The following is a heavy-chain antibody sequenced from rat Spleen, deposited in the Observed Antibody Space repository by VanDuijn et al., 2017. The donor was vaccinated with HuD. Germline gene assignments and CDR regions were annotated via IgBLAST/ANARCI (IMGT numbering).Heavy chain of an antibody. Sequence: EVHLVESGGGLVQPGRSLKLSCAASGFIFSDYYMAWVRQAPKKGLEWVATISYDGSSTYYRDSVKGRFTISRDNAKSSLYLQMNSLKSEDTATYYCTTGVYSLDYWGQGVMVTVSS. CDR2: ISYDGSST. J-gene: IGHJ2*01. CDR3: TTGVYSLDY. D-gene: IGHD1-1*01. CDR1: GFIFSDYY. V-gene: IGHV5-7*01.